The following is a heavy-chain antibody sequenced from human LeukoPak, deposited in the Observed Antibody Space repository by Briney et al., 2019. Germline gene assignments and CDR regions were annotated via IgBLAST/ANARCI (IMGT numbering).Heavy chain of an antibody. CDR1: GFTFSSYW. CDR3: ARGGVFAIFGVVIDFDY. V-gene: IGHV3-7*01. J-gene: IGHJ4*02. D-gene: IGHD3-3*01. Sequence: GGSLRLSCAASGFTFSSYWMSWVRQAPGKGLGWVANIKQDGSEKYYVDSVKGRFTISRDNAKNSLYLQMNSLRAEDTAVYYCARGGVFAIFGVVIDFDYWGQGTLVTVSS. CDR2: IKQDGSEK.